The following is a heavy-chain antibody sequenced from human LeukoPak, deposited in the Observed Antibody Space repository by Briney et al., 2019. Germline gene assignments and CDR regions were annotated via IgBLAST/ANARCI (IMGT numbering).Heavy chain of an antibody. D-gene: IGHD3-10*01. CDR3: ARAVEVRSSRYYYYGMDV. V-gene: IGHV1-69*06. Sequence: GASVKVSCKASGGTFSSYAISWARQAPGQGLEWMGGIIPIFGTANYAQKFQGRVTITADKSTSTAYMELSSLRSEDTAVYYCARAVEVRSSRYYYYGMDVWGKGTTVTVSS. CDR1: GGTFSSYA. CDR2: IIPIFGTA. J-gene: IGHJ6*04.